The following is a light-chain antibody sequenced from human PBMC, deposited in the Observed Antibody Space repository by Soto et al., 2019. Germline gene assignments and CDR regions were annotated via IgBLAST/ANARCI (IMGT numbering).Light chain of an antibody. V-gene: IGKV3-11*01. CDR3: QQRSNWPPRYT. J-gene: IGKJ2*01. CDR1: QSVSSY. Sequence: EIVLPQSPATLSLSPGERATLSCRASQSVSSYLAGYQQKPGQAPRLLIYDASNRATGIPARFSGSGSGTDFTLTISSLEPEDFAVYYCQQRSNWPPRYTFGQGTKLEIK. CDR2: DAS.